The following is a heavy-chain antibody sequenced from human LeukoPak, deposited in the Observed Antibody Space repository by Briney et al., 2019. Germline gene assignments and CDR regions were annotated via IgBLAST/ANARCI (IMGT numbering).Heavy chain of an antibody. V-gene: IGHV3-48*03. Sequence: GGSLRLSCAASGFTFSSYEMNWVRQAPEKGLEWVSYISSSGSTIYYADSVKGRFTISRDNAKNSLYLQMNSLRAEDTAVYYCARELWFGGRTMFDPWGQGTLVTVSS. CDR2: ISSSGSTI. CDR3: ARELWFGGRTMFDP. J-gene: IGHJ5*02. CDR1: GFTFSSYE. D-gene: IGHD3-10*01.